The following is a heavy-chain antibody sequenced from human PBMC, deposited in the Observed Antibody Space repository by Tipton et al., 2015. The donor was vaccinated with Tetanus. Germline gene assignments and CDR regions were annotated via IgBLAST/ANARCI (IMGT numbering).Heavy chain of an antibody. V-gene: IGHV4-31*02. CDR1: GGSITSDNHY. CDR3: ARSIAVSGYYYYGMDV. Sequence: SGGSITSDNHYWSWIRQPPGKGLEWIGYIYHSGSTYYNASLKSRLDISLDTSKNQFSLRLTSVTVADTAVYYCARSIAVSGYYYYGMDVWGQGTTVTVSS. CDR2: IYHSGST. D-gene: IGHD6-19*01. J-gene: IGHJ6*02.